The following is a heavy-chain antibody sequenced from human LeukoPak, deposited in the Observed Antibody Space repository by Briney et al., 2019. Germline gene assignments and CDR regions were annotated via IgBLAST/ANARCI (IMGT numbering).Heavy chain of an antibody. D-gene: IGHD2-2*01. CDR2: MNPNSGNT. CDR3: ATVTPYCSSTSCYQGYYYGMDV. V-gene: IGHV1-8*01. J-gene: IGHJ6*02. CDR1: GYTFTSYD. Sequence: ASVKVSCKTSGYTFTSYDINWVRQATGQGLEWMGWMNPNSGNTGYTQKFQGRVTMTRNTSISTAYMELSSLRSEDTAVYYCATVTPYCSSTSCYQGYYYGMDVWGQGTTVTVSS.